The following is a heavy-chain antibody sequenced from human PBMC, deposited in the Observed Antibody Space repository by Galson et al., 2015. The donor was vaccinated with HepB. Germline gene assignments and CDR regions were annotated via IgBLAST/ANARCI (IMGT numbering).Heavy chain of an antibody. CDR3: TNYYFDY. CDR1: GFAFSNAW. V-gene: IGHV3-15*04. CDR2: IGGKSDDETT. Sequence: SLRLSCAASGFAFSNAWMTWVRQAPGKGLEWIGRIGGKSDDETTDYAAPVKGGFTISRDDSKSTLYLQMNSLSTEDTAMYYCTNYYFDYWGQGTLVTVSS. J-gene: IGHJ4*02.